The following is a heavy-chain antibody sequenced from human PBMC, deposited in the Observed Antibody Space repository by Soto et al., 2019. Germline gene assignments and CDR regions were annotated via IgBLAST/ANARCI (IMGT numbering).Heavy chain of an antibody. CDR2: INHSGST. CDR3: ASTYYYDSSGYRTSDAFDI. Sequence: SETLSLTCXVYGGSFSGYCWSWIRQPPGKGLEWIGEINHSGSTNYNPSLKSRVTISVDTSKNQFSLKLSSVTAADTAVYYCASTYYYDSSGYRTSDAFDIWGQGTMVTVSS. V-gene: IGHV4-34*01. J-gene: IGHJ3*02. D-gene: IGHD3-22*01. CDR1: GGSFSGYC.